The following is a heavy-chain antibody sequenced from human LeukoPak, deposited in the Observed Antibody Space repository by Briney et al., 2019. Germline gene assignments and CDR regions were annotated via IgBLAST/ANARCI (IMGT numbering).Heavy chain of an antibody. D-gene: IGHD2-2*01. J-gene: IGHJ5*02. CDR3: ARVRVPAAMIS. CDR1: GGSFSGSY. V-gene: IGHV4-34*01. CDR2: INHSGST. Sequence: PSETLSLTCTVYGGSFSGSYWSWIRQPPGKGLEWIGEINHSGSTYYKSSLKSRVTISVDTSKNQFSLKLSSVTAADTAVYYCARVRVPAAMISWGQGTLVTVSS.